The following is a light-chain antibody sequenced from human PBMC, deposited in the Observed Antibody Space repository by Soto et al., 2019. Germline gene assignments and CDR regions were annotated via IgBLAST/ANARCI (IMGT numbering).Light chain of an antibody. Sequence: DIQMTQSPSTLSGSVGDRVTITCRASQTISNRLAWYQQKPGKAPKVLIYDVSSLESGVPSRFSGSGSGTEFTLTISSLQPDDFATYYCQQYETFSGTFGPGTKVDIK. CDR3: QQYETFSGT. V-gene: IGKV1-5*01. CDR2: DVS. CDR1: QTISNR. J-gene: IGKJ1*01.